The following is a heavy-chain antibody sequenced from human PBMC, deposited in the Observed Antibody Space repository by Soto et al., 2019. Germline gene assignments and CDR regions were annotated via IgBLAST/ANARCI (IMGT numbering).Heavy chain of an antibody. D-gene: IGHD2-2*01. J-gene: IGHJ4*02. CDR2: ISASNGNR. Sequence: QVQLVQSGAEVKKPGASVKVSCKASGYDFSSYGISWVRQAPGQGLEWMGWISASNGNRDYAQQFQGRVTMTSDTSRTTAYMELRSLRSDDTAVYYCVRDPQPTDYWGQGTLVNVSS. CDR1: GYDFSSYG. CDR3: VRDPQPTDY. V-gene: IGHV1-18*04.